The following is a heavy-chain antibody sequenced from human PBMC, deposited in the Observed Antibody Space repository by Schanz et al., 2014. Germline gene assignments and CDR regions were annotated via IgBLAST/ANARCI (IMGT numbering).Heavy chain of an antibody. CDR2: ISGSSSTK. V-gene: IGHV3-48*01. CDR1: GITFSGYS. D-gene: IGHD5-12*01. Sequence: EVQLVESGGGLAQPGGSLRLSCAASGITFSGYSMNWVRQAPGKGLEWVSYISGSSSTKYYADSVKGRFTISRDNGKNSLYLQMNSLRAEDTAVYYCAGAVATIRADSFDIWGQGTMVAVSS. CDR3: AGAVATIRADSFDI. J-gene: IGHJ3*02.